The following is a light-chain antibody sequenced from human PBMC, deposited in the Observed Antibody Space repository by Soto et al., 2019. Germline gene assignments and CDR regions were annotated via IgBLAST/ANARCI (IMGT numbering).Light chain of an antibody. V-gene: IGLV7-46*01. CDR3: LLSYNGPYV. CDR2: DTT. Sequence: QAVVTQEPSLTVSPGGTVTLTCGSSTGAVTNGHYPYWFQQKPGQAPRTLIYDTTNRHSWTPARLSGSLLGGKAALTLSGAQPEDEAEYYCLLSYNGPYVSGTGTKVTVL. CDR1: TGAVTNGHY. J-gene: IGLJ1*01.